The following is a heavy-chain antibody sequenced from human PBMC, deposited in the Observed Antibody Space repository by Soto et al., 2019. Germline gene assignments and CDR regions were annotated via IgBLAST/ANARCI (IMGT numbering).Heavy chain of an antibody. J-gene: IGHJ1*01. CDR2: INLDGSEE. V-gene: IGHV3-7*05. D-gene: IGHD1-1*01. Sequence: EGQLVESGGGLVQPGGSLRLSCQVSGFTFRSYWMTWVRRAPGKGLEWVANINLDGSEEYYVDAVKGRFTISRDNAKNSLQLDLRDLRANDTAVYYCARGAMAGNEVPGDWGQGTLVTVSS. CDR1: GFTFRSYW. CDR3: ARGAMAGNEVPGD.